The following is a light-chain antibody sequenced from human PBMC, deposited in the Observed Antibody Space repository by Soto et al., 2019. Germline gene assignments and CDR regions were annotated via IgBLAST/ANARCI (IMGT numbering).Light chain of an antibody. Sequence: QSALTQPPSASGSPGQSVTVSCTGTSSDVGGYNSVSWYQQHPGKAPKLMIHEVTKRPSGVPDRFSGSKSGNTASLTVSGLQAEDEADYYCSSYAGSNILVFGGGTKLTVL. V-gene: IGLV2-8*01. CDR2: EVT. CDR3: SSYAGSNILV. CDR1: SSDVGGYNS. J-gene: IGLJ2*01.